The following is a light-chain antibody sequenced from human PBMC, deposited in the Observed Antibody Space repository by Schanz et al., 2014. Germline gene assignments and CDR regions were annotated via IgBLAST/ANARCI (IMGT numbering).Light chain of an antibody. CDR3: QQSHDTPS. Sequence: DIPLPPSPSSLSASIGDRVTLTCRASRNIYTYLNWYQQTPGKAPKILIYAASTLQSGAPSRFSGSGSGTEFILTISSLQPEDFATYYCQQSHDTPSFGQGTRLDMK. J-gene: IGKJ5*01. CDR2: AAS. CDR1: RNIYTY. V-gene: IGKV1-39*01.